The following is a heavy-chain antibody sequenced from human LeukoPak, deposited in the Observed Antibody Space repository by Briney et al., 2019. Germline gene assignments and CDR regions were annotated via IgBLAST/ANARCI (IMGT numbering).Heavy chain of an antibody. Sequence: ASVKVSCKASGYTFTSYDINWVRQATGQGLEWMGWMNPNSGNTGYAQKFQGRVTMTRNTSISTAYMELNSLRAEDTAVYYCAKDQGFYGSGSYFSSDAFDIWGQGTMVTVSS. J-gene: IGHJ3*02. V-gene: IGHV1-8*01. CDR2: MNPNSGNT. CDR1: GYTFTSYD. D-gene: IGHD3-10*01. CDR3: AKDQGFYGSGSYFSSDAFDI.